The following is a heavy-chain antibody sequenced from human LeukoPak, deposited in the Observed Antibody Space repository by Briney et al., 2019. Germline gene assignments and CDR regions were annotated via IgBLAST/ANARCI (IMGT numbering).Heavy chain of an antibody. J-gene: IGHJ6*03. CDR3: ARGRGSSSVYYYYMDV. V-gene: IGHV4-39*07. Sequence: SETLSLTCTVSGGSISSSSYYWGWIRQPPGKGLEWIGSIYYSGSTYYNPSLKSRVTISVDTSKNQFSLKLSSVTAADTAVYYCARGRGSSSVYYYYMDVWGKGTTVTVSS. D-gene: IGHD6-6*01. CDR1: GGSISSSSYY. CDR2: IYYSGST.